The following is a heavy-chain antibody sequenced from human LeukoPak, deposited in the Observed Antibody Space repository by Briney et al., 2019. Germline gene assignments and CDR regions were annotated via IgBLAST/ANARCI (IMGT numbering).Heavy chain of an antibody. J-gene: IGHJ4*02. V-gene: IGHV3-11*01. Sequence: GGSLRLSCAASGFTFSDYYMSWIRQAPGKGLEWVSYISSSGSTIYYADSVKGRFTVSRDNAKNSLYLQMNSLRAEDTAVYYCARVRIAVAGTTADYFDYWGQGTLVTVSS. CDR3: ARVRIAVAGTTADYFDY. D-gene: IGHD6-19*01. CDR2: ISSSGSTI. CDR1: GFTFSDYY.